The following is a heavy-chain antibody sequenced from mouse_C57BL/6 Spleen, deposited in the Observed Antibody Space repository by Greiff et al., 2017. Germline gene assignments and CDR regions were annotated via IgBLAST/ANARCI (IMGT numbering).Heavy chain of an antibody. CDR3: ALTTVVATSDD. J-gene: IGHJ2*01. D-gene: IGHD1-1*01. V-gene: IGHV1-15*01. CDR1: GYTFTDYE. Sequence: QVQLQQSGAELVRPGASVTLSCEASGYTFTDYEMHWVKQTPVHGLEWIGAIDPETGGTAYNQKFKGKAILTADKSSSTAYMELRSLTSEDSAVYYCALTTVVATSDDWGQGTTLTVSS. CDR2: IDPETGGT.